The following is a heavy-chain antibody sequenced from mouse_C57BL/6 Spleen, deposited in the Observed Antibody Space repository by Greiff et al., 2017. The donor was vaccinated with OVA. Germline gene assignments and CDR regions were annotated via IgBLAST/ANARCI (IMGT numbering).Heavy chain of an antibody. J-gene: IGHJ3*01. CDR3: ARGGYHGAY. CDR1: GYTFTSYW. CDR2: IDPSDSYT. V-gene: IGHV1-50*01. Sequence: QVQLQQPGAELVKPGASVKLSCKASGYTFTSYWMPWVKQRPGQGLEWIGEIDPSDSYTNYTQKFKGKATLTVDTSSSTAYMPLSSLTSEDSAVYYCARGGYHGAYWGQGTLVTVSA. D-gene: IGHD2-2*01.